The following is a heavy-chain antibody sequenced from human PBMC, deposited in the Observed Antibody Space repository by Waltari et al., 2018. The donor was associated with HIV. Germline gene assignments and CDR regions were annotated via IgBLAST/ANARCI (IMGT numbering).Heavy chain of an antibody. V-gene: IGHV4-34*01. D-gene: IGHD2-2*01. J-gene: IGHJ5*02. CDR1: GGSFSGYY. CDR2: INHSGST. Sequence: QVQLQQWGAGLLKPSETLSLTCAVYGGSFSGYYWSWIRQPPGKGLQWIGEINHSGSTNYNPSLTSRVTISVDTSKNQFSLKLSSVTAADTAVYYCSVVPAANGGGDANWFDPWGQGTLVTVSS. CDR3: SVVPAANGGGDANWFDP.